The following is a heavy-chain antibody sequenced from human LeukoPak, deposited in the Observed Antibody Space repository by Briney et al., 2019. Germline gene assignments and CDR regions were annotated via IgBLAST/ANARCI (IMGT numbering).Heavy chain of an antibody. CDR2: INPNSGGT. D-gene: IGHD4-17*01. Sequence: ASVKVSCQASGYTFTGYYMHWVRQAPGQGLEWMGWINPNSGGTNYAQKFQGWVTMTRDTSISTAYMELSRLRSDDTAVYYCARGADYVNWFDPWGQGTLVTVSS. CDR3: ARGADYVNWFDP. J-gene: IGHJ5*02. V-gene: IGHV1-2*04. CDR1: GYTFTGYY.